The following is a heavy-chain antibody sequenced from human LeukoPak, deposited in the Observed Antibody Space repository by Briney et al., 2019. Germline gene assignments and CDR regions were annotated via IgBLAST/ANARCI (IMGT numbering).Heavy chain of an antibody. D-gene: IGHD1-26*01. V-gene: IGHV4-4*08. CDR3: AKSGGYGLIDY. J-gene: IGHJ4*01. CDR2: IYTSGST. CDR1: GGSISSYY. Sequence: PSETLSLTCTVSGGSISSYYWSWIRQPPGKGLEWIGRIYTSGSTNYNPSLKSRVTISVDTSKNQVSLKLSSMTAADTAVYYCAKSGGYGLIDYWGQGTLVTVSS.